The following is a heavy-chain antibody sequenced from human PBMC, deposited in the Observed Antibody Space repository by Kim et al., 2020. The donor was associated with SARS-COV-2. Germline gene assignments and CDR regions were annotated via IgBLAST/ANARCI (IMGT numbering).Heavy chain of an antibody. CDR3: ARIRWELLGSYYDDMDV. CDR1: GFSLSTSGMC. CDR2: IDWDDDK. J-gene: IGHJ6*02. D-gene: IGHD1-26*01. V-gene: IGHV2-70*01. Sequence: SGPTLVNPTQTLTLTCTFSGFSLSTSGMCVSWIRQPPGKALEWLALIDWDDDKYYSTSLKTRLTISKDTSKNQVVLTMNNMDPVDTATYYCARIRWELLGSYYDDMDVWRQEPTVTVPS.